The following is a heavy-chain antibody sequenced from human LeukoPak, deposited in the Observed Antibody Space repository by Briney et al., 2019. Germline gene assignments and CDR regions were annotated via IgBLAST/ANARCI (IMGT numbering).Heavy chain of an antibody. Sequence: PGGSLRLSCSASGFTFSSYAMHWVRQAPGKGLEYVSAISSNGGSTYYADSVKGRFTISRDNSKNTLYLQMSGLRAEDTAVYYCVKDGTVTTSSGYFDLWGRGTLVTVSS. D-gene: IGHD4-17*01. CDR2: ISSNGGST. V-gene: IGHV3-64D*09. CDR3: VKDGTVTTSSGYFDL. CDR1: GFTFSSYA. J-gene: IGHJ2*01.